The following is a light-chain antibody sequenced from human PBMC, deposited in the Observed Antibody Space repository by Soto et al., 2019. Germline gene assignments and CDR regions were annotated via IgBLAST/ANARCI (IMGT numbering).Light chain of an antibody. J-gene: IGKJ4*01. V-gene: IGKV3-15*01. CDR3: QQYNNWTLT. CDR1: QSVSSN. CDR2: GAS. Sequence: EIVMTQSPATLSVSPGEGATLSCRASQSVSSNLAWYQQKPGQAPRLLLYGASTRATGIPARFSGSGSGTEFTLTISSLLSEDFSVYYCQQYNNWTLTFGGGTKVEIK.